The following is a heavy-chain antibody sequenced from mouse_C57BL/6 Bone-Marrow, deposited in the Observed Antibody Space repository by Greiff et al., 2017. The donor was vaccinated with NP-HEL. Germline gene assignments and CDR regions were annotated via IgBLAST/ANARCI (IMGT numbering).Heavy chain of an antibody. CDR2: IYPRSGNT. CDR1: GYTFTSYG. V-gene: IGHV1-81*01. J-gene: IGHJ3*01. CDR3: ARRRGLIPIAY. Sequence: QVQLQQSGAELARPGASVKLSCKASGYTFTSYGISWVKQRTGQGLEWIGEIYPRSGNTYYNEKFKGKATLTADKSSSTAYMELRRLTSEDSAFYFCARRRGLIPIAYWGQGTLVTVSA.